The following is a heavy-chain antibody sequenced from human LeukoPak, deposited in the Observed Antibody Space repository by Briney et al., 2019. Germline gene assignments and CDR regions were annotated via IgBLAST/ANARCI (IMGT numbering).Heavy chain of an antibody. J-gene: IGHJ5*02. V-gene: IGHV1-69*05. CDR1: GGTFSSYA. Sequence: SVKVSCKASGGTFSSYAISWVRQAPGQGLEWMGGIIPIFGTANYAQKFQGRVTITTDESTSTAYMELGSLRSEDTAVYYCARSIAARHSWFDPWGQGTLVTISS. CDR3: ARSIAARHSWFDP. CDR2: IIPIFGTA. D-gene: IGHD6-6*01.